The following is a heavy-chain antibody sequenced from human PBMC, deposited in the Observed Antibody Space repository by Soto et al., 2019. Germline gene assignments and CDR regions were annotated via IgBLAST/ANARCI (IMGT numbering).Heavy chain of an antibody. CDR3: ARPTTRNYYYYGMDV. V-gene: IGHV1-69*13. CDR2: IIPIFGTA. Sequence: ASVKVSCKASGGTFSSYAISWVRQAPGQGLEWMGGIIPIFGTANYAQKFQGRVTITADESTSTAYMELSSLRSEDTAVYYCARPTTRNYYYYGMDVSAQGTTVTVSS. CDR1: GGTFSSYA. J-gene: IGHJ6*02. D-gene: IGHD4-17*01.